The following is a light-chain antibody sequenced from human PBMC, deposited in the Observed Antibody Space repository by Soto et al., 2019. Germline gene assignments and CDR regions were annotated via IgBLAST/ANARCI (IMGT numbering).Light chain of an antibody. CDR2: SNN. CDR1: SSNIGSNT. Sequence: QSALTQPPSASGTPGPRVTIYCSGSSSNIGSNTVNWYQQLPGTAPKLLIYSNNQRPSGVPDRFSGSKSGTSASLAISGLQSEDEADYYCATWDDSLNGFYVFGTGTKVTVL. J-gene: IGLJ1*01. CDR3: ATWDDSLNGFYV. V-gene: IGLV1-44*01.